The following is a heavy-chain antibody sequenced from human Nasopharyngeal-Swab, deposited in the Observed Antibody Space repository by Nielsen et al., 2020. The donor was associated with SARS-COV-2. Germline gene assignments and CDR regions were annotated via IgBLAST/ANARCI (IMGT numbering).Heavy chain of an antibody. CDR2: INPDGSVR. V-gene: IGHV3-74*01. Sequence: GESLKISWAASGVPFSKSWGHWGRQAPGGGLGWGARINPDGSVRNYADSVKGRFTISRDNAMSTLYLQLNNLRSEDTAVYYCATAGSYRFDNWGQGTLLTVSS. CDR3: ATAGSYRFDN. J-gene: IGHJ4*02. D-gene: IGHD3-10*01. CDR1: GVPFSKSW.